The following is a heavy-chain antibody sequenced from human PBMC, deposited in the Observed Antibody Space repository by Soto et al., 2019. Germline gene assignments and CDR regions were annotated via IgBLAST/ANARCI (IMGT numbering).Heavy chain of an antibody. J-gene: IGHJ4*02. Sequence: SETLSLTCTVSGGSVSSGSYDWSWIRQPPGKGLEWIGYIYYSGSTNYNPSLKSRVTISVDTSKNQFSLKLSSVTAADTAVYYCARSGRHTVPDYFDYWGQGTLVTVSS. CDR1: GGSVSSGSYD. D-gene: IGHD4-4*01. V-gene: IGHV4-61*01. CDR3: ARSGRHTVPDYFDY. CDR2: IYYSGST.